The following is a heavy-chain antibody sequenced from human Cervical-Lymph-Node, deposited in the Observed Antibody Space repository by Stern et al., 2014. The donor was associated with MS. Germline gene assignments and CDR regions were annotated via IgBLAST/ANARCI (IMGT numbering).Heavy chain of an antibody. Sequence: QVQLVQSGAEVKKPGASVKVSCKASGYTFTNYYLHWVRQAPGQGLEWMGIINPSSSNTTYAQKCQGRVTMTRDTSTTTVYMELSSLTSEDTAVYYCARDEGISWPFDYWGQGTLVTVSS. D-gene: IGHD2-15*01. V-gene: IGHV1-46*01. CDR2: INPSSSNT. CDR3: ARDEGISWPFDY. J-gene: IGHJ4*01. CDR1: GYTFTNYY.